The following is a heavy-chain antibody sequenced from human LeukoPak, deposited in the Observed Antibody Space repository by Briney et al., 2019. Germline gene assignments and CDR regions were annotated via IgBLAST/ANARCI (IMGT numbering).Heavy chain of an antibody. CDR3: ARPAQLVIRPFPIDY. CDR1: GFTFSSYW. D-gene: IGHD3-22*01. Sequence: GGSLRLSCAASGFTFSSYWMTWVRQAPGRGLEWVANIKQDGSEAYYVDSVKGRFTVSRDNAKNSLYLQMNSLRAEDTAVYYCARPAQLVIRPFPIDYWGQGTLVTVSS. J-gene: IGHJ4*02. CDR2: IKQDGSEA. V-gene: IGHV3-7*01.